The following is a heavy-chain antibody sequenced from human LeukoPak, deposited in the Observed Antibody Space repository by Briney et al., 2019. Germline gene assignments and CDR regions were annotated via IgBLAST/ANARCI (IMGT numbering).Heavy chain of an antibody. D-gene: IGHD4-17*01. CDR2: NDYSGNT. CDR1: GGSISSYY. V-gene: IGHV4-59*08. Sequence: SETLSLTCTVSGGSISSYYWSWIRQPPGKGLEWIGYNDYSGNTNHNPSLKSRVTISVDTSKNQFSLKLSSVTAADTAVYYCARATSYGDYVDYWGQGTLVTVSS. J-gene: IGHJ4*02. CDR3: ARATSYGDYVDY.